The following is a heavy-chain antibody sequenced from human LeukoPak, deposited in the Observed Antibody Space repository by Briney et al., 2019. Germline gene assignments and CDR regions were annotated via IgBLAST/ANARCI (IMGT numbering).Heavy chain of an antibody. CDR2: INPSGGST. J-gene: IGHJ3*02. CDR1: GYTFTSYY. Sequence: PAASVKVSCKASGYTFTSYYMHRVRQAPGQGLEWMGIINPSGGSTSYAQKFQGRVTMTTDTSTSTAYMELRSLRSDDTAVYYCASLAALSYHDAFDIWGQGTMVTVSS. V-gene: IGHV1-46*01. CDR3: ASLAALSYHDAFDI. D-gene: IGHD2-15*01.